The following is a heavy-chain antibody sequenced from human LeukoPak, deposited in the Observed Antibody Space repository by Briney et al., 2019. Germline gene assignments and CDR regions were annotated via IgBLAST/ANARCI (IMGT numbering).Heavy chain of an antibody. CDR2: INHSGST. V-gene: IGHV4-34*01. Sequence: PSETLSLTCAVYGGSFSGYYWSWIRQPPGKGLEWIGEINHSGSTNYNPSLKSRVTISVDTSKNQFSLKLSSVTAADTAVYYCAISAAGTAYNWFDPWGQGTLVTVSS. CDR1: GGSFSGYY. J-gene: IGHJ5*02. D-gene: IGHD6-13*01. CDR3: AISAAGTAYNWFDP.